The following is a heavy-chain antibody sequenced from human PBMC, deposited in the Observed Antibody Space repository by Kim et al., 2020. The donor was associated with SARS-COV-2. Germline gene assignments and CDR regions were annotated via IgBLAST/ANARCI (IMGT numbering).Heavy chain of an antibody. D-gene: IGHD3-10*01. Sequence: YVDSVKGRFTMSRDNAQNSLYMQMSSLRTEDTVIYYCAALDSVQVPGGIWGQGTLVTVSS. V-gene: IGHV3-7*01. CDR3: AALDSVQVPGGI. J-gene: IGHJ4*02.